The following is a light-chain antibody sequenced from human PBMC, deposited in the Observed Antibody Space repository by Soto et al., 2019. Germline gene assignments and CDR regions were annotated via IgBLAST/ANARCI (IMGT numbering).Light chain of an antibody. Sequence: EIVMTQSPATLSVSPGERATLSCRASQSVSSNLAWYQQKPGQSPRLLIYGTSTRATGIPARFSGSGSGTEFTLTISSLQSEDFAVYYCQHRANWPRTFGQGTKVDI. CDR3: QHRANWPRT. V-gene: IGKV3-15*01. CDR2: GTS. CDR1: QSVSSN. J-gene: IGKJ1*01.